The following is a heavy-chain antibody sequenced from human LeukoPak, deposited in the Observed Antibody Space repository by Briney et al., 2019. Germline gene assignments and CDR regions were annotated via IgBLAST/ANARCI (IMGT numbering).Heavy chain of an antibody. D-gene: IGHD2-8*01. CDR3: ARVDIILMVYAMGAFDI. CDR2: IYHSGTT. CDR1: GYSISSGYY. V-gene: IGHV4-38-2*01. J-gene: IGHJ3*02. Sequence: SETLSLICAVSGYSISSGYYWGWIRQPPGKGLEWIGSIYHSGTTYYSPSLKSRLIISIDTSKNQFSLRLSSVIAADTAVYYCARVDIILMVYAMGAFDIWGQGTMVTVFS.